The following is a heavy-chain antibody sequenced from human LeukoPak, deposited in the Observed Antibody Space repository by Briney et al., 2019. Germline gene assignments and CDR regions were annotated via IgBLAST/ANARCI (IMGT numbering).Heavy chain of an antibody. J-gene: IGHJ4*02. CDR1: GGSISSSNW. CDR2: IYHSGST. D-gene: IGHD3-16*01. V-gene: IGHV4-4*02. Sequence: PSETLSLTCAVSGGSISSSNWWSWVRQPPGKGLEWIGEIYHSGSTNYNPSLKSRVTISVDKSKNQFSLKLSSVTAADTAVYYCARVLNTFGGVIDYWGQGTLVTVSS. CDR3: ARVLNTFGGVIDY.